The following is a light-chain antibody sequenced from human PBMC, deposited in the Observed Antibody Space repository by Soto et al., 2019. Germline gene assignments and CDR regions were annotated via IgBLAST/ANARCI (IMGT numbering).Light chain of an antibody. J-gene: IGLJ3*02. CDR2: DND. CDR1: SSNIGNDY. Sequence: QSVLTQPPSLSAAPGQKVTISCSGSSSNIGNDYVSWYQHLPGLAPQLVIYDNDKRPSGIPDRFSGSKSGTSATLAITGLQAGDEADYFCSSYTSNSTLVFGGGTKLTVL. CDR3: SSYTSNSTLV. V-gene: IGLV1-51*01.